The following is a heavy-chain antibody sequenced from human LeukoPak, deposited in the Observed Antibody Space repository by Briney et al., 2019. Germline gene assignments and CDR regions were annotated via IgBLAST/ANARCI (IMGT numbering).Heavy chain of an antibody. CDR2: IYYSGST. CDR3: ARSPGYWYFDL. CDR1: GGSISSGDYY. J-gene: IGHJ2*01. V-gene: IGHV4-30-4*08. Sequence: SQTLSLTCTVSGGSISSGDYYWSWLRQPPGRGLEWVGYIYYSGSTYYNPSLKSRVTISVDTSKNQFSLKLSSVTAADTAVYYCARSPGYWYFDLWGRGTLVTVSS.